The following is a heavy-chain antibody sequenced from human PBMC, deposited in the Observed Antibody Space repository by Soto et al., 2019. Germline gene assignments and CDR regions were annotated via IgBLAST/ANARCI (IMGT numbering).Heavy chain of an antibody. J-gene: IGHJ4*02. CDR3: ARGLPARVVAGTGWFDY. Sequence: PAGGSLRLSCAASGFTFSSYAMHWVRQAPGKGLEWVAVISYDGSNKYYADSVKGRFTISRDNSKNTLYLQMNSLRAEDTAVYYCARGLPARVVAGTGWFDYWGQGTLVTVSS. V-gene: IGHV3-30-3*01. CDR2: ISYDGSNK. CDR1: GFTFSSYA. D-gene: IGHD6-19*01.